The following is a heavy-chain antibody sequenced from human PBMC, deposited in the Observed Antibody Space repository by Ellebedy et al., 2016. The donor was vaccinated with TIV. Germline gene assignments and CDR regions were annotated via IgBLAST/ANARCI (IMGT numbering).Heavy chain of an antibody. V-gene: IGHV1-24*01. CDR1: GYNLTELS. Sequence: AASVKVSCKVSGYNLTELSMHWVRQAPGKGLEWMGGFDPEDGETIYAQKFQGRVTMTEDTSTDTAYMELSSLRSEDTAVYYCATDPGYYYDSSGYRRGYWGQGTLVTVSS. CDR2: FDPEDGET. J-gene: IGHJ4*02. D-gene: IGHD3-22*01. CDR3: ATDPGYYYDSSGYRRGY.